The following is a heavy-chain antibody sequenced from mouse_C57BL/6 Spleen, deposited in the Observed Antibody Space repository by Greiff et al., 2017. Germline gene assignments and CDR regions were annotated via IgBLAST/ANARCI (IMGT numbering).Heavy chain of an antibody. CDR3: AMGYYYGSSSRWYFDV. Sequence: QVQLQQPGAELVKPAPSVKVSCKASGYTFTSYWMHWVKQRPGQGLEWIGRIHPSDSDTNYTQQFKGNATLTVDNSSSTAYMQLSSLTSEDSAVYYCAMGYYYGSSSRWYFDVWGTGTTVTVSS. CDR1: GYTFTSYW. CDR2: IHPSDSDT. D-gene: IGHD1-1*01. J-gene: IGHJ1*03. V-gene: IGHV1-74*01.